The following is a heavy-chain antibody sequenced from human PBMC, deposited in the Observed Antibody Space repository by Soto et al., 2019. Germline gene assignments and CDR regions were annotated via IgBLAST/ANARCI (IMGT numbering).Heavy chain of an antibody. V-gene: IGHV3-23*01. Sequence: EVQLLESGGGLVQPGGSLRLSCAASGFTFSNYAISWVRQAPGKGLEWVSSITGSGDSTYYADSVKGRFTISRDNSKNTLYLQMNSLRVEDTAVYYCAKDPLKYSSSWYLEWWFDPWGQGTLVTVSS. CDR1: GFTFSNYA. J-gene: IGHJ5*02. D-gene: IGHD6-13*01. CDR3: AKDPLKYSSSWYLEWWFDP. CDR2: ITGSGDST.